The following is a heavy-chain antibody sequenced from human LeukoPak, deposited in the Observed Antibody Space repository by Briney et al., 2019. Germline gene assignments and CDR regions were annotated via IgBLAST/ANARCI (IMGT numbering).Heavy chain of an antibody. CDR3: AMGMVDYYDSSGYSN. Sequence: SGPTLVKPTETLTLTCTFSGVSLSTSGVGVGWIRQPPGKALEWLALIYWDDDKRYSPSLKSRLTITKDTSKNQVVLTMTNMDPVDTATYYCAMGMVDYYDSSGYSNWGQGTLVTVSS. CDR1: GVSLSTSGVG. D-gene: IGHD3-22*01. J-gene: IGHJ4*02. CDR2: IYWDDDK. V-gene: IGHV2-5*02.